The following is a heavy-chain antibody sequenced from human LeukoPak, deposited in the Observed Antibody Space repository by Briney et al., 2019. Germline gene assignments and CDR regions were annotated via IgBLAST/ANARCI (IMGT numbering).Heavy chain of an antibody. Sequence: SETLSLTCTVSGGSISSSSYYWGWIRQPPGKGLEWIGEINHSGSTNYNPSLKSRVTISVDTSKNQFSLKLSSVTAADTAVYYCARGIRVGATQSWFDPWGQGTLVTVSS. CDR1: GGSISSSSYY. V-gene: IGHV4-39*07. CDR3: ARGIRVGATQSWFDP. D-gene: IGHD1-26*01. J-gene: IGHJ5*02. CDR2: INHSGST.